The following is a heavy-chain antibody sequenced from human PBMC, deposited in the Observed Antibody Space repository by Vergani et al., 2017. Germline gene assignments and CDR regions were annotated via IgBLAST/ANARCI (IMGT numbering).Heavy chain of an antibody. CDR2: ISGSGGST. CDR1: GFTFSSYA. D-gene: IGHD1-1*01. V-gene: IGHV3-23*01. J-gene: IGHJ6*02. Sequence: EVQMLESGGGLVQPGGSLRLSCAASGFTFSSYAMSWVRQAPGKGLEWVPSISGSGGSTYSADSVKGRFTISRDKSKNTLYLQMNSLRAEDTAVYYCAKGTAYYYYGMDVWGQGTMVTVSS. CDR3: AKGTAYYYYGMDV.